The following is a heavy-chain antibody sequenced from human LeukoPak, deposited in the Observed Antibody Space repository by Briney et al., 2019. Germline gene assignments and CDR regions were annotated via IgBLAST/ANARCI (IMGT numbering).Heavy chain of an antibody. J-gene: IGHJ4*02. Sequence: GASVKVSCKASGYTFTGYYMLWVRQAPGQGLEWMGWINPNSAGTNYAQKFQGRVTMTRDTSISTAHMELSRLRSDDTAVYYCARGRGVDYWSGYPIPHFDHWGQGTLVTVSS. CDR1: GYTFTGYY. CDR2: INPNSAGT. V-gene: IGHV1-2*02. D-gene: IGHD3-3*01. CDR3: ARGRGVDYWSGYPIPHFDH.